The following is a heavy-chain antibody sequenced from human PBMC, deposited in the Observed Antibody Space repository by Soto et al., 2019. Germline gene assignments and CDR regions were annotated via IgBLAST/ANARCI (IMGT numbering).Heavy chain of an antibody. V-gene: IGHV1-18*04. Sequence: QVQLVQPGAEVKKPGASVKVSCKASGYTFTSDGVSWVRQAPGQGLEWMGWISGYNGNTNYAQRFRDRVTLTTDTSTSTACMELRSLRSDDSAVYYCARDAHCGGAPGCRAMDVWGQGTTITVSS. D-gene: IGHD2-21*01. CDR3: ARDAHCGGAPGCRAMDV. J-gene: IGHJ6*02. CDR1: GYTFTSDG. CDR2: ISGYNGNT.